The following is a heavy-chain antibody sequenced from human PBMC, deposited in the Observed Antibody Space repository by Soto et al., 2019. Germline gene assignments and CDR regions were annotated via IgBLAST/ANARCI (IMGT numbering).Heavy chain of an antibody. Sequence: PGRSLRLSCAASGFTFSTYAMTWVRQAPGKGLEWVSAISGSGGSTYYADSVKGRFTISRDNSKNTLYLQMNSLRAEDTAVYYCAKDLSRGVVVIPSALDYWGQGTLVTVSS. CDR1: GFTFSTYA. CDR3: AKDLSRGVVVIPSALDY. CDR2: ISGSGGST. V-gene: IGHV3-23*01. D-gene: IGHD3-22*01. J-gene: IGHJ4*02.